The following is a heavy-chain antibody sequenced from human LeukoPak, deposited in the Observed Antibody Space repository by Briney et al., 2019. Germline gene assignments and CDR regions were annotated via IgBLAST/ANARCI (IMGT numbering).Heavy chain of an antibody. D-gene: IGHD6-13*01. CDR3: ARAAYSSTWYSRYFDL. Sequence: GGSLRLSCAASGFTFRSYDMHWVRQATGKGLEWVSGIGTAGEIYYPGSVKGRFTVSRENAKNSLYLQMNSLRAGDTAVYYCARAAYSSTWYSRYFDLWGRGTLVTVSS. CDR2: IGTAGEI. V-gene: IGHV3-13*01. CDR1: GFTFRSYD. J-gene: IGHJ2*01.